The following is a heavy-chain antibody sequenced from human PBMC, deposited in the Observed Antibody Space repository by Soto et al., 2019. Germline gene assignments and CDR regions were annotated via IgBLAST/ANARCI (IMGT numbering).Heavy chain of an antibody. V-gene: IGHV5-51*01. Sequence: GESLKISCKGSGYRFTNYLIGWGRQMPRKGLEWMGIIYPGDSDTRYSPSFQGQVTISADKSISTAYLQWSSLKASDTAMYYCARTAAAGKYYYGMDVWGQGTTVTVSS. CDR3: ARTAAAGKYYYGMDV. CDR2: IYPGDSDT. D-gene: IGHD6-13*01. CDR1: GYRFTNYL. J-gene: IGHJ6*02.